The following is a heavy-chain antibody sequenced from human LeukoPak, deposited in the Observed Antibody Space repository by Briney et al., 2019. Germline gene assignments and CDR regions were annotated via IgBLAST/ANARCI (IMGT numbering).Heavy chain of an antibody. Sequence: GRSLRLSCAASGFTFSSYGMHWVRQAPGKGLEWVAVIWYDGSNKYYADSVKGRFTISRDNSKNTLYLQMNSLRAEDTAVYYCARSFTSDKRFDYWGQGTLVTVSS. V-gene: IGHV3-33*01. CDR3: ARSFTSDKRFDY. CDR2: IWYDGSNK. D-gene: IGHD3-16*01. CDR1: GFTFSSYG. J-gene: IGHJ4*02.